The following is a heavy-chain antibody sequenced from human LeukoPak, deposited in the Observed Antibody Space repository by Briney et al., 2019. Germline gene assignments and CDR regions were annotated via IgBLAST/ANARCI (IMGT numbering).Heavy chain of an antibody. D-gene: IGHD3-22*01. CDR1: GGSFSGYY. Sequence: SETLSLTCAVYGGSFSGYYWSWIRQPPGKGLEWIGYIYYTGSTNYNPSLKSRVTISLDTSKNQFSLKLNSVTAADTAVYYCARGLGSSGYYLPGYWGQGTLVTVSS. V-gene: IGHV4-59*01. CDR2: IYYTGST. J-gene: IGHJ4*02. CDR3: ARGLGSSGYYLPGY.